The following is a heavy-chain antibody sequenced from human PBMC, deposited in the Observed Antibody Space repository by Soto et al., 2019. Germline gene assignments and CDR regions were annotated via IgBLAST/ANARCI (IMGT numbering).Heavy chain of an antibody. Sequence: GGSLRLSCAASGFTFSSYWMSWVRQAPGKGLEWVANIKQDGSEKYYVDSVKGRFTISRDNAKNSLYLQMNSLRAEDTAVYYCARDGRYFDWLLQTPYNWFDPWGQGTLVTVSS. V-gene: IGHV3-7*05. J-gene: IGHJ5*02. CDR2: IKQDGSEK. D-gene: IGHD3-9*01. CDR1: GFTFSSYW. CDR3: ARDGRYFDWLLQTPYNWFDP.